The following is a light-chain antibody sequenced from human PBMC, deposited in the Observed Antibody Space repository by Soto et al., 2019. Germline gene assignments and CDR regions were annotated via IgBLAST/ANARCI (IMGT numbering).Light chain of an antibody. CDR2: DAS. Sequence: EIVLTQSPATLSLSPGERATLSCRASQSVSSYLAWYQQKPGQAPRLLIYDASNRATGIPARFSGSGSGTDFTLTISSLEPEDFAVYYCQQRSNWPPLFTFGPGKKVDIK. V-gene: IGKV3-11*01. J-gene: IGKJ3*01. CDR1: QSVSSY. CDR3: QQRSNWPPLFT.